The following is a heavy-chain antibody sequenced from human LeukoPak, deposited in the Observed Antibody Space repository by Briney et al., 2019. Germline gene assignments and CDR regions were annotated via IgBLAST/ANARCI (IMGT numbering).Heavy chain of an antibody. V-gene: IGHV3-7*01. CDR3: ATYSSLNRREFQF. CDR1: GFTFSNYW. Sequence: GGSLRLTCEGSGFTFSNYWMGWVRQAPGKGLQWVANIKTDGSEKYYVDSVKGRFTISRDNAKNSLYLQMNSLRAEDTAVYYCATYSSLNRREFQFWGQGTLLTVSS. CDR2: IKTDGSEK. D-gene: IGHD3-22*01. J-gene: IGHJ1*01.